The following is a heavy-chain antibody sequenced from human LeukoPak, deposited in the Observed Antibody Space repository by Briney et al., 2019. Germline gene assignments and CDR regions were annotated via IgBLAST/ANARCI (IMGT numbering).Heavy chain of an antibody. CDR2: ISAYNGNT. CDR3: ARMPYYDFWSGYLPSYGMDA. J-gene: IGHJ6*02. D-gene: IGHD3-3*01. CDR1: GYTFTGYY. Sequence: ASVKVSCKASGYTFTGYYMHWVRQAPGQGLEWMGWISAYNGNTNYAQKLQGRVTMTTDTSTSTAYMELRSLRSDDTAVYYCARMPYYDFWSGYLPSYGMDAWGQGTTVTVSS. V-gene: IGHV1-18*04.